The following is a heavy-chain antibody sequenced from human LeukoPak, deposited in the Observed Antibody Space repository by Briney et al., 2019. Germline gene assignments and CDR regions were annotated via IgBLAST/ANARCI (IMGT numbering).Heavy chain of an antibody. D-gene: IGHD2-15*01. Sequence: GGSLRLSCAASGFTFSSYAMSWVRQAPGEGLEWVSAISGSGGSTYYADSVKGRFTISRDNSKNTLYLQMTSLRAEDTAVYYCAKDGDAVVVVAAYFDYWGQGTLVTVSS. CDR2: ISGSGGST. CDR1: GFTFSSYA. CDR3: AKDGDAVVVVAAYFDY. V-gene: IGHV3-23*01. J-gene: IGHJ4*02.